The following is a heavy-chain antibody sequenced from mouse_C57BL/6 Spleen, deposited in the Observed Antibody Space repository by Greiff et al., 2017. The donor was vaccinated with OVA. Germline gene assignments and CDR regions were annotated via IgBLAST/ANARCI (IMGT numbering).Heavy chain of an antibody. V-gene: IGHV1-64*01. Sequence: VQLQQPGAELVKPGASVKLSCKASGYTFTSYWMHWVKQRPGQGLEWIGMIHPNSGSTNYNEKFKSKATLTVDKSSSTAYMQLSSLTSEDSAVYYCARYYDYADWYFDGWGTGTTVTVSS. CDR2: IHPNSGST. CDR3: ARYYDYADWYFDG. J-gene: IGHJ1*03. CDR1: GYTFTSYW. D-gene: IGHD2-4*01.